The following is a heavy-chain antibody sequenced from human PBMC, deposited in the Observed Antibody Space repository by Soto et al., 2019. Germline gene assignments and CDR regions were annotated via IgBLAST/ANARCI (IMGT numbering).Heavy chain of an antibody. CDR1: GYPVTAYY. V-gene: IGHV1-2*02. D-gene: IGHD3-3*01. CDR3: ARGGGVGVAGSAAFDM. Sequence: QLHLVQSGAVVKKPGASVTVSCSASGYPVTAYYMHWVRQAPGRGLVWMGGVNPATGAAKYTQTFQGRAPMAGDTSARTGFLDLSGLTSKDTAVFYCARGGGVGVAGSAAFDMWGQGTLVTVSS. J-gene: IGHJ3*02. CDR2: VNPATGAA.